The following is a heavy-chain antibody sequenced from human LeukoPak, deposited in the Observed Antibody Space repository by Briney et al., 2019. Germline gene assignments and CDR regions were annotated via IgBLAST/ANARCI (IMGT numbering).Heavy chain of an antibody. CDR2: ISDSGGRT. CDR1: GITLSNYG. D-gene: IGHD3-22*01. Sequence: GGSLRLSCATSGITLSNYGMSWVRQAPGKGLEWVAGISDSGGRTNYADSVKGRFTISRDNPKNTLYLQMNSLRAEDTAVYFCAKRGVVIRVILVGFHKEAYYFDSWGQGALVTVSS. V-gene: IGHV3-23*01. J-gene: IGHJ4*02. CDR3: AKRGVVIRVILVGFHKEAYYFDS.